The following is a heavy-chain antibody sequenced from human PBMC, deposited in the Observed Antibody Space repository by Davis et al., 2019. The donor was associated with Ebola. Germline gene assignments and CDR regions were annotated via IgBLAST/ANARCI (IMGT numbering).Heavy chain of an antibody. CDR1: GGTSSSYA. V-gene: IGHV1-69*04. J-gene: IGHJ6*02. D-gene: IGHD3-16*01. CDR2: IIPILGIA. Sequence: LVKVSCKASGGTSSSYAISWVRQAPGQGLEWMGRIIPILGIANYAQKFQGRVTMTRDTSTSTVYMELSSLRSEDTAVYYCASLSRYYYYGMDVWGQGTTVTVSS. CDR3: ASLSRYYYYGMDV.